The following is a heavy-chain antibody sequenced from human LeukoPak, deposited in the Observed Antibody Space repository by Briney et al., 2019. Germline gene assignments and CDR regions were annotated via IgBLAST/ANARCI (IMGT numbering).Heavy chain of an antibody. J-gene: IGHJ5*02. CDR2: MNPNSGNT. V-gene: IGHV1-8*03. CDR3: ARVDHGGNSKGNWFDP. Sequence: ASVKVSCKASGYTFTSYDINWVRQATGQGLEWMGWMNPNSGNTGYTQKFQGRVTITRNTSISTAYMELSSLRSEDTAVYYCARVDHGGNSKGNWFDPWGQGTLVTVSS. D-gene: IGHD4-23*01. CDR1: GYTFTSYD.